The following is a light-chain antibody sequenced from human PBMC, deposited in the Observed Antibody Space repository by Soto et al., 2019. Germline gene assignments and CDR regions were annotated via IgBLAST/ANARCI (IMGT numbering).Light chain of an antibody. J-gene: IGKJ1*01. CDR3: QQYNPYVT. Sequence: DIQMTQSPSTLSPSVGDRVTITCRASQSISNWLAWYQQKPGKAPEVLIYDASNLKSGVPSRFSGSGSGREFTLTISSLQPDDFATYFCQQYNPYVTFGQGTKVDIK. V-gene: IGKV1-5*01. CDR1: QSISNW. CDR2: DAS.